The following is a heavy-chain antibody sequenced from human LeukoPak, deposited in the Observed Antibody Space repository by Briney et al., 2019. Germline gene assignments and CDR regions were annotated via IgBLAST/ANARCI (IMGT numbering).Heavy chain of an antibody. CDR3: ARASYGGNPPNFDY. CDR2: FDPEDGET. J-gene: IGHJ4*02. CDR1: GYTLTELS. D-gene: IGHD4-23*01. Sequence: WASVKVSCKVSGYTLTELSMHWVRQAPGKGLEWMGGFDPEDGETIYAQKFQGRVTMTEDTSTDTAYMELSSLRSEDTAVYYCARASYGGNPPNFDYWGQGTLVTVSS. V-gene: IGHV1-24*01.